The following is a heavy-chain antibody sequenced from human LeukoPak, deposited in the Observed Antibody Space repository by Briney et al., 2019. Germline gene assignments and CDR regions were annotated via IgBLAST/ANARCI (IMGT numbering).Heavy chain of an antibody. J-gene: IGHJ4*02. D-gene: IGHD3-10*01. CDR3: ARDGEYGTGSYYRGCFDY. V-gene: IGHV1-2*02. CDR1: GYSFTAFY. Sequence: GASVKVSCKASGYSFTAFYIHWVRQAPGQGLEWMGWIHPWSGETNYAYNFRGRVTMTRDTSISTTYMDLGSLGSDDTAVYYCARDGEYGTGSYYRGCFDYWGQGTLVTVSS. CDR2: IHPWSGET.